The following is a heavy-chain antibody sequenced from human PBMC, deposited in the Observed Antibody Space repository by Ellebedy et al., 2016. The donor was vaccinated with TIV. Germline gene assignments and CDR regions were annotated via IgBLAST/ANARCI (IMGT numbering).Heavy chain of an antibody. D-gene: IGHD6-6*01. Sequence: PGGSLRLSCAASGFSLSSFWMSWVRQAPGKGLESVANINHAGSETYYVDSVKGRFTISRDNSKNSLYLQMNSLRTEDTALYYCAKGGQLGAHGGGDYWGQGTLVTVSS. J-gene: IGHJ4*02. V-gene: IGHV3-7*03. CDR2: INHAGSET. CDR3: AKGGQLGAHGGGDY. CDR1: GFSLSSFW.